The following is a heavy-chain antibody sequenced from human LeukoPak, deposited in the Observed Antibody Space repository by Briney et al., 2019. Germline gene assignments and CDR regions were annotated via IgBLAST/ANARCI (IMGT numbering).Heavy chain of an antibody. V-gene: IGHV1-69*05. CDR3: ARDRIAARRFNYFDY. D-gene: IGHD6-6*01. Sequence: SVKVSCKASGGTFSSYAISWVRQAPGQGLEWMGGIIPIFGTANYAQRFQGRVTITTDESTSTAYMELSSLRSEDTAVYYCARDRIAARRFNYFDYWGQGTLVTVSS. CDR2: IIPIFGTA. CDR1: GGTFSSYA. J-gene: IGHJ4*02.